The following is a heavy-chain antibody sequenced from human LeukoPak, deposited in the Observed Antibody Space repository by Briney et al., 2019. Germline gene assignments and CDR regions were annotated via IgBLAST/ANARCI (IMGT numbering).Heavy chain of an antibody. J-gene: IGHJ3*02. Sequence: SETLSPTCTVSGDSISSYYWSWIRQPPGKGLEWIGYIYYSGSTNYNPSLKSRVTISVDTSKNQFSLKLSSVTAADTAVYYCARDLHHLSGSYYGAFDIWGQGTMVTVSS. CDR1: GDSISSYY. D-gene: IGHD1-26*01. V-gene: IGHV4-59*01. CDR2: IYYSGST. CDR3: ARDLHHLSGSYYGAFDI.